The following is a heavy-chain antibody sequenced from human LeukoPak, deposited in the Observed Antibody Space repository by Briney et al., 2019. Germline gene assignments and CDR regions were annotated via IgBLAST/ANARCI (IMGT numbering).Heavy chain of an antibody. V-gene: IGHV3-30*18. Sequence: GGSLRLSCAASGFTFSSYWMNWLRQAPGKGLEWVAVIFYDGSNKYYADSVKGRFTVSRDNSKNTLYLQVNSLRVEDTAVYYCAKVRWDNSGWYYSDSWGQGTLVTVSS. CDR3: AKVRWDNSGWYYSDS. D-gene: IGHD6-19*01. CDR1: GFTFSSYW. J-gene: IGHJ4*02. CDR2: IFYDGSNK.